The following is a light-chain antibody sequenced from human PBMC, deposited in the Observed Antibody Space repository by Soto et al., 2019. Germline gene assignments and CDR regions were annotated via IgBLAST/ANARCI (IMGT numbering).Light chain of an antibody. Sequence: DIQMTQSPSSLSASVGDRVSITCRTSHSISGYLNWFQQRPGKAPKVLIYDTSRLENGVPPRFSGSGSGTDFTLTISSLQPEDCASYYCQQRDSTPLTFGGGTKVELK. J-gene: IGKJ4*01. V-gene: IGKV1-39*01. CDR2: DTS. CDR3: QQRDSTPLT. CDR1: HSISGY.